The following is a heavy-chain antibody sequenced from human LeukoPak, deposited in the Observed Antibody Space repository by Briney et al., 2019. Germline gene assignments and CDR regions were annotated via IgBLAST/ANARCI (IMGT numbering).Heavy chain of an antibody. V-gene: IGHV3-66*01. CDR2: IYSGGNT. CDR1: GFTVSSNY. J-gene: IGHJ6*02. CDR3: ARGPVVAGMDV. Sequence: GGSLRLSCAASGFTVSSNYMSWVRQAPGKGLEWVSVIYSGGNTYYADSVKGRFTISRDNSKNTLDLQMNSLRAEDTAVYYCARGPVVAGMDVWGQGTTVTVSS. D-gene: IGHD2-21*01.